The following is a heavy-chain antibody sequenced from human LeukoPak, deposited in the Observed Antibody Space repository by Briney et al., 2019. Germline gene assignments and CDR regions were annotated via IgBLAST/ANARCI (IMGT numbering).Heavy chain of an antibody. D-gene: IGHD6-13*01. CDR2: ISSNGGST. V-gene: IGHV3-64*01. CDR1: GFTFSSYA. J-gene: IGHJ4*02. CDR3: AREGYSSSWYSFDY. Sequence: PGGSLRLSCAASGFTFSSYAMHWVRQAPGKGLEYVSAISSNGGSTYYANSVKGRFTISRDNSKNTLYLQMGSLRAEDMAVYYCAREGYSSSWYSFDYWGQGTLVTVSS.